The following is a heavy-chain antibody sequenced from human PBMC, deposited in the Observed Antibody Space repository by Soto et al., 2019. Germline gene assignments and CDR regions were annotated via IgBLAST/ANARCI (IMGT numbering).Heavy chain of an antibody. J-gene: IGHJ6*02. CDR2: ISSLSRTI. V-gene: IGHV3-48*01. CDR3: TRDGQRGYDMDV. CDR1: GFTFSTYY. Sequence: PGGSLRLSCATSGFTFSTYYMNWVRQAPGKWLEWVSYISSLSRTIYYADSVKGRFSISRDNAKNSLYLQMYSLRAEDTAIYYCTRDGQRGYDMDVWGQGTTVTVSS. D-gene: IGHD3-10*01.